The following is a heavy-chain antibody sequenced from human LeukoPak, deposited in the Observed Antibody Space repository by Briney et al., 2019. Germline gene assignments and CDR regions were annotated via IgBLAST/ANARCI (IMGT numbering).Heavy chain of an antibody. CDR3: VRISRTWYGQY. CDR2: IYPGDSET. CDR1: SEISFNYY. J-gene: IGHJ4*02. V-gene: IGHV5-51*04. Sequence: GALKISSWRSSEISFNYYISSWRHMPPKKLEWMGIIYPGDSETTYSPSFQGQVTISADKPISTAYLQWSSLKAADTAMYYCVRISRTWYGQYWGQGTLVTVSP. D-gene: IGHD6-13*01.